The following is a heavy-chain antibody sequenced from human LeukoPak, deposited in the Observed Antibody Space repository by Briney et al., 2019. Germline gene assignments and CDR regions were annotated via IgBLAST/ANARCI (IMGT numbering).Heavy chain of an antibody. CDR1: GFTFSDAW. D-gene: IGHD2-21*02. CDR3: ATTRRGDGIGY. J-gene: IGHJ4*02. V-gene: IGHV3-15*01. Sequence: PGGSLRLSCGGSGFTFSDAWMSWVRQAPGKGLERVGRIKDNSAGGTTAYAAPVKGRFTISRDDSKTTMYMHMNSLKTEDTAVYYCATTRRGDGIGYWGQGTLVTVSS. CDR2: IKDNSAGGTT.